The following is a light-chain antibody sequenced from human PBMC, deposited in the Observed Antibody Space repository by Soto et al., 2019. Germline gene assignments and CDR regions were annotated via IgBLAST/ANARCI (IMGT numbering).Light chain of an antibody. CDR2: GAS. Sequence: EIVLTQSPGTLSLSPGERATLSCRASQSVSSSYLAWYQQKPGQAPRLLIYGASSRATGIPDRFSGSGSGTDFTLTISRVEPEDFAVYYCQQYGSSPWTFGQGSEVDIK. CDR1: QSVSSSY. CDR3: QQYGSSPWT. J-gene: IGKJ1*01. V-gene: IGKV3-20*01.